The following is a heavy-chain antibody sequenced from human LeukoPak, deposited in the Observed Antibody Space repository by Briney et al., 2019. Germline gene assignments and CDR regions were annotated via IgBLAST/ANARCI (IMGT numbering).Heavy chain of an antibody. V-gene: IGHV4-39*07. CDR3: ARADSDQIDY. J-gene: IGHJ4*02. Sequence: SETLSLTCTVSGGSISSSSYYWGWIRQPPGKGLEWIGSIYYSGSTYYNPSLKSRVTISVDTSKNQFSLKLSSVTAADTAVYYCARADSDQIDYWGQGTLVTVSS. CDR2: IYYSGST. CDR1: GGSISSSSYY.